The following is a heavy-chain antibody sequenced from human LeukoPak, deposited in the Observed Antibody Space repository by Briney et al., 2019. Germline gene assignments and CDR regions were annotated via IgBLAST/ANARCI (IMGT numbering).Heavy chain of an antibody. CDR1: GGSISSSSYY. J-gene: IGHJ4*02. Sequence: PSQTLSLTCTVSGGSISSSSYYWGWIRQPPGKGLEWIGGIYSSGSTYYNPSLKSRVTISVDTSKNQFSLKLSSVTAADTAVYYCARIVVADFDYWGQGTLVTVSS. D-gene: IGHD3-22*01. V-gene: IGHV4-39*01. CDR2: IYSSGST. CDR3: ARIVVADFDY.